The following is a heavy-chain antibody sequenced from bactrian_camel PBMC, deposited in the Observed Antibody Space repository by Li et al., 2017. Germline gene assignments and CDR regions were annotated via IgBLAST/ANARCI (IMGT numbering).Heavy chain of an antibody. CDR3: ARGPRVRNGGYCYLEPAPYNY. CDR1: GIGYSLYC. D-gene: IGHD1*01. J-gene: IGHJ4*01. V-gene: IGHV3S1*01. Sequence: HVQLVESGGGSVQAGGSLRLSCAVSGIGYSLYCTGWFRQVPGKEREGVATINTRGSNTYYADFVKGRFTVSQDVAKNAVYLQMNNLEPADTAMYYCARGPRVRNGGYCYLEPAPYNYWGQGTQVTVS. CDR2: INTRGSNT.